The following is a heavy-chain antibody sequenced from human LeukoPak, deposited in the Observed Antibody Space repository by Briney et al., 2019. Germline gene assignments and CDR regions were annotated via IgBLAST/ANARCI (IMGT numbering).Heavy chain of an antibody. D-gene: IGHD4-17*01. CDR3: TRASRDVTTLLRYMDV. CDR1: VYAFTGYY. J-gene: IGHJ6*03. Sequence: ASVNVSCKASVYAFTGYYMNWVRQPPGQGVEWMGWINPNSGGTNYAQKFQGRVTMTRDTSISTAYMELSRLRSDDTALYYCTRASRDVTTLLRYMDVWGKGTTVTVSS. V-gene: IGHV1-2*02. CDR2: INPNSGGT.